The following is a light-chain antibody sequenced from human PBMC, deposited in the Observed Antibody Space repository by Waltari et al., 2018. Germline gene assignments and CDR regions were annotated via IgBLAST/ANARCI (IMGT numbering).Light chain of an antibody. V-gene: IGKV3-20*01. J-gene: IGKJ1*01. CDR2: GAS. CDR3: QHYVRLPAT. Sequence: ENVSTHSTGTLPPSRGERDTISCRASQSVSRTLDWYPQKPGQAPRLLIYGASTRATGSPERFSGGGSGTDFSLTINRLEPEDFAVYYCQHYVRLPATFGQGTKVEIK. CDR1: QSVSRT.